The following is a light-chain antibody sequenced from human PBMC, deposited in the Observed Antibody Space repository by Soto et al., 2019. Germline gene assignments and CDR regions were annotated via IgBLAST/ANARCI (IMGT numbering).Light chain of an antibody. CDR2: GNS. J-gene: IGLJ2*01. V-gene: IGLV1-40*01. CDR3: QSYDRSVRGSV. Sequence: QAVVTQPPSVSGAPGQRVTISCTGSSSNIGAGYDVHWYQQLPGTAPKLVIYGNSNRPSGVPDRFSGSKSGTSASLAITGLQAEDEADYCCQSYDRSVRGSVFGGGTKVTVL. CDR1: SSNIGAGYD.